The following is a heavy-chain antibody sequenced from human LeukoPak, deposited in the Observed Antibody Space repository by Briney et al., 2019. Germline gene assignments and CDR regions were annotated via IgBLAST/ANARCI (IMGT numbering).Heavy chain of an antibody. CDR2: IYYSGST. V-gene: IGHV4-39*07. Sequence: SETLSLTCTVSGGSISSSSYYWGWIRQPPGKGLEWIGSIYYSGSTYYNPSLKSRVTISVDTSKNQLSLKLTSVTAADTAVYYCARVSGWNPLQAAHLDYWGQGTLVTVSS. D-gene: IGHD6-19*01. CDR3: ARVSGWNPLQAAHLDY. CDR1: GGSISSSSYY. J-gene: IGHJ4*02.